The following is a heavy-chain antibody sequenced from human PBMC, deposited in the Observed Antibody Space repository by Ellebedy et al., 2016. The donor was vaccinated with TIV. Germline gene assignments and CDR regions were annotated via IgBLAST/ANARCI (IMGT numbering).Heavy chain of an antibody. D-gene: IGHD1-14*01. CDR1: GGSFSGYY. CDR2: INHSGST. J-gene: IGHJ3*02. Sequence: SETLSLTCAVYGGSFSGYYWSWIRQPPGKGLEWIGEINHSGSTNYNPSLKSRVTISVDTSKNQFSLKLSSVTAADTAVYYCARAEPMNDAFDIWGQGTMVTVSS. V-gene: IGHV4-34*01. CDR3: ARAEPMNDAFDI.